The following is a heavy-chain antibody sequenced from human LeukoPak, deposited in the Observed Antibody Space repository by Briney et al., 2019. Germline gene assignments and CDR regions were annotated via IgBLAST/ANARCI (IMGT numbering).Heavy chain of an antibody. V-gene: IGHV3-30*01. J-gene: IGHJ6*02. CDR1: GFIFSNYA. Sequence: GRSPRLSCAASGFIFSNYAMHWVRQAPGKGLEWVALISSDGSKTYHADSVKGRFSISRDNSKNTLYLQLNSLRAEDTSVYYCARVEKPTDHYYYYGMDVWGQGTTVTVSS. CDR3: ARVEKPTDHYYYYGMDV. CDR2: ISSDGSKT.